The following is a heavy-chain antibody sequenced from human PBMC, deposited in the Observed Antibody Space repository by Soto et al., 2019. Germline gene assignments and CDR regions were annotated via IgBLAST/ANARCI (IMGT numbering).Heavy chain of an antibody. V-gene: IGHV3-23*01. CDR3: AKGATLYYYGMDV. Sequence: GGSLRLACAASRFTYSSYGMSCVRQAPGKGLEWVSGISGSGGSTYYADSVKGRFTISRDNSKNTLYLQMNSLRAEDTALYSCAKGATLYYYGMDVWGQGTTVTVSS. CDR2: ISGSGGST. CDR1: RFTYSSYG. J-gene: IGHJ6*02.